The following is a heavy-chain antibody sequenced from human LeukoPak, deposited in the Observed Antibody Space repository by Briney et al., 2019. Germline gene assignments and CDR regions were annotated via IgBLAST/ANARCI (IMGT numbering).Heavy chain of an antibody. V-gene: IGHV3-66*01. D-gene: IGHD2-15*01. CDR3: ARAATYAVAAVDY. CDR1: GFTVSSKY. J-gene: IGHJ4*02. Sequence: PGGSLRLSCAASGFTVSSKYMIWVRQAPGKGLECVSVIYSGGSTYHADSVKGRFTISRDNSKNTLYLQMNSLRAEDTAIYYCARAATYAVAAVDYWGQGTLVTVSS. CDR2: IYSGGST.